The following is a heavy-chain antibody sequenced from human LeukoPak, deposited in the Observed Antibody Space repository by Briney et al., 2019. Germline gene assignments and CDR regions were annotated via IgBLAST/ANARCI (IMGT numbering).Heavy chain of an antibody. Sequence: SGPTLVKPTQTLTLTCTFSGFSLSTSGVGVGWIRQPPGKALEWLALIYWNDDKRYSPSLKSRLTITKDTSKNQVVLTMINMDPVDTATYYCAHTPGIAQLDAFDIWGQGTMVTVSS. CDR3: AHTPGIAQLDAFDI. D-gene: IGHD6-13*01. J-gene: IGHJ3*02. CDR2: IYWNDDK. V-gene: IGHV2-5*01. CDR1: GFSLSTSGVG.